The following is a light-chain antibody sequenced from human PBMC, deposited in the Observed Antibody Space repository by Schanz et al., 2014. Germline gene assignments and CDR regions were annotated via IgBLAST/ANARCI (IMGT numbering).Light chain of an antibody. V-gene: IGLV2-8*01. CDR2: GVS. CDR1: SSDVGGYKY. Sequence: QSALTQPPSASGSPGQSVTISCTGTSSDVGGYKYVSWYQQHPGKAPKLMIFGVSKRPSGVPDRFSGSKSGNTASLTVSGLQAEDEADYYCCSYAGSYVFGTGTKLTVL. J-gene: IGLJ1*01. CDR3: CSYAGSYV.